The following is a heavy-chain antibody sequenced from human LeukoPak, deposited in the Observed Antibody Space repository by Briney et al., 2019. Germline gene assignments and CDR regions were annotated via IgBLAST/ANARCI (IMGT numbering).Heavy chain of an antibody. Sequence: SETLSLTCTVSGGSISSYYWSWIRQPAGKGLEWIGRIYTSGSTNYNPSLKSRVTMSVGTSKNQFSLKLSSVTAADTAVYYCARDEGAYYYDSIGWFDPWGQGTLVTVSS. D-gene: IGHD3-22*01. CDR1: GGSISSYY. V-gene: IGHV4-4*07. J-gene: IGHJ5*02. CDR3: ARDEGAYYYDSIGWFDP. CDR2: IYTSGST.